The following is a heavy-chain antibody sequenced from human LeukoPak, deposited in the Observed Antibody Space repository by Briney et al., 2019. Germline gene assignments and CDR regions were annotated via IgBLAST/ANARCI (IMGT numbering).Heavy chain of an antibody. V-gene: IGHV3-73*01. D-gene: IGHD5-24*01. CDR2: IASRRNNYET. J-gene: IGHJ4*02. Sequence: GGSLRLSCEASGFTFSDSSLHWVRQAPGKGLEWVGRIASRRNNYETAYGESGTGRFTVSRDDSKSTAYLEMKSLRTGDTAVYYCTRHPPRDESTGGARFDYWGQGSLVAVSS. CDR3: TRHPPRDESTGGARFDY. CDR1: GFTFSDSS.